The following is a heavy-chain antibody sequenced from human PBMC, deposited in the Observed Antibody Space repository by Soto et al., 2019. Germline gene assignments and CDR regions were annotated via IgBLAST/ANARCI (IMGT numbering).Heavy chain of an antibody. D-gene: IGHD4-17*01. CDR2: ISTTSTFT. CDR3: AKEADDYGDYRRAFDI. CDR1: GFTFSSYS. V-gene: IGHV3-21*01. Sequence: EVQLVESGGGLVKPGGSLRLSCAASGFTFSSYSMNWVRQAPGKGLEWVSSISTTSTFTYYADSVKGRFTISRDNAANSVFLQMNSLGVADTAVYYCAKEADDYGDYRRAFDIWGQGTMVTVSS. J-gene: IGHJ3*02.